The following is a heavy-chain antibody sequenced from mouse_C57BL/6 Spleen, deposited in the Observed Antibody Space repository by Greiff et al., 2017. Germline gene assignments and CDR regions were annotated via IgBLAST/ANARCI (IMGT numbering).Heavy chain of an antibody. Sequence: QVQLQQSGPGLVQPSQSLSITCTVSGFSLTSYGVHWVRQSPGQGLEWLGVIWSGGSTDYNAAFISRLSISKDNSTSQVFFKMNSLQADDTAIYYCASYYYGSSFLAYWGQGTLVTVSA. D-gene: IGHD1-1*01. V-gene: IGHV2-2*01. CDR3: ASYYYGSSFLAY. J-gene: IGHJ3*01. CDR1: GFSLTSYG. CDR2: IWSGGST.